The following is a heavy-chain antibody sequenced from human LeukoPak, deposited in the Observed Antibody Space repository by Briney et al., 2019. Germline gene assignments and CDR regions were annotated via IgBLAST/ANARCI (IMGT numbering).Heavy chain of an antibody. CDR2: MNPKSGDT. V-gene: IGHV1-8*03. CDR3: ARGRYMDV. J-gene: IGHJ6*03. CDR1: GYIFIDYE. Sequence: ASVEVSCKASGYIFIDYEINWVRQATGQGLEWMGWMNPKSGDTGYEQKFKGRVTITRDSSIRTVYMELSSLRSEDTALYYCARGRYMDVWGKGTTVTVSS.